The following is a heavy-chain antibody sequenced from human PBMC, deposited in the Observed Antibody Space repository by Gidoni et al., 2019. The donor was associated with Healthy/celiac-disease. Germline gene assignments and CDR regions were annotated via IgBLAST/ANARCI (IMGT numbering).Heavy chain of an antibody. CDR1: GVPFSSYA. CDR2: ISGSGGSK. Sequence: EVQLLESGGGLVQPGGSLRLSCAASGVPFSSYAMRWVRQAPGKGLEWVSAISGSGGSKYYADSVKGRFTISRDNSKNTLYLQMNSLRAEDTAVYYCARRNYYDSSGYLDWGQGTLVTVSS. CDR3: ARRNYYDSSGYLD. J-gene: IGHJ4*02. V-gene: IGHV3-23*01. D-gene: IGHD3-22*01.